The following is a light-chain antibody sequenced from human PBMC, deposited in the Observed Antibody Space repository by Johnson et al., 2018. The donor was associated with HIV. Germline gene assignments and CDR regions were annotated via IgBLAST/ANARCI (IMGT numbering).Light chain of an antibody. CDR3: GTWDNSRSGYV. V-gene: IGLV1-51*01. Sequence: QSVLTQPPSVSAAPGQKVTISCSGSSSNIGNNYVSWYQQLPGTAPKLLTYEKNKRTQGIPDRFSGSKSGTSANLARTGLQKGDEADYYCGTWDNSRSGYVFGTGTKVTVL. J-gene: IGLJ1*01. CDR1: SSNIGNNY. CDR2: EKN.